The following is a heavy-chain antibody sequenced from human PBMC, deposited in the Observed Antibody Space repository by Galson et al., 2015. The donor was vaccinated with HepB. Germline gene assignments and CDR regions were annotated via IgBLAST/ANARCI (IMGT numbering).Heavy chain of an antibody. J-gene: IGHJ4*02. Sequence: SLRLSCAASGFNFGGSAIHWVRQASGKGPEWVGRIRTKANNYATSYVPSLEGRFTISRDDSKNMAYLNMKSLKANDTAVYYCTRLGDFSGYSSRWGQGTQVTGSS. CDR2: IRTKANNYAT. V-gene: IGHV3-73*01. CDR3: TRLGDFSGYSSR. CDR1: GFNFGGSA. D-gene: IGHD5-12*01.